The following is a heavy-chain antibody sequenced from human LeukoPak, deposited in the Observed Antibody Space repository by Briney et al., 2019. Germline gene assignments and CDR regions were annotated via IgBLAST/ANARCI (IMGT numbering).Heavy chain of an antibody. CDR3: ARKGPIVVVVAARDAFDI. Sequence: SETLSLTCTVSGGSISSYYWSWIRQPPGKGLEWIGYIYYSGSTNYNPSLKSRVTISVDRSKNQFSLKLSSVTAADTAVYYCARKGPIVVVVAARDAFDIWGQGTMVTVSS. V-gene: IGHV4-59*12. CDR2: IYYSGST. D-gene: IGHD2-15*01. CDR1: GGSISSYY. J-gene: IGHJ3*02.